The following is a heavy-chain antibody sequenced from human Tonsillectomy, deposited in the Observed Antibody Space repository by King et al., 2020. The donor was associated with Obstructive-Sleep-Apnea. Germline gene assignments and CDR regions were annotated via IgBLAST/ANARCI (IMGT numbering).Heavy chain of an antibody. Sequence: QLVQSGGGLVKPGGSLRLSCAASGFTFSSYSMNWVRQAPGKGLEWVSSISSSSSYIYYADSVKGRFTISRDNAKNSLYLQMNSLRAEDTAVYYCARDYYDSSGYYWYFDLWGRGTLVTVSS. CDR1: GFTFSSYS. V-gene: IGHV3-21*01. CDR2: ISSSSSYI. J-gene: IGHJ2*01. D-gene: IGHD3-22*01. CDR3: ARDYYDSSGYYWYFDL.